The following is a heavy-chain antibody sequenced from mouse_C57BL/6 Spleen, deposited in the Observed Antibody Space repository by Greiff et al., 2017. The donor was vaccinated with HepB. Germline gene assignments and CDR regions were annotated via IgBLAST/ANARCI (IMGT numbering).Heavy chain of an antibody. V-gene: IGHV1-19*01. D-gene: IGHD1-1*01. CDR2: INPYNGGT. CDR1: GYTFTDYY. CDR3: AREDYGSSYVDYFDY. Sequence: VQLQQSGPVLVKPGASVKMSCKASGYTFTDYYMNWVKQSHGKSLEWIGVINPYNGGTSYNQKFKGKATLTVDKSSSTAYMELNSLTSEDSAVYYCAREDYGSSYVDYFDYWGQGTTLTVSS. J-gene: IGHJ2*01.